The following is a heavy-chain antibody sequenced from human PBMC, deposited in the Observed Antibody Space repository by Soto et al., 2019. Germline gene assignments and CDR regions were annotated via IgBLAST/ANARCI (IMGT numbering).Heavy chain of an antibody. V-gene: IGHV1-18*01. Sequence: ASVKVSCKASGYAFTSYCISWVRQAPGQGLEWMGWISAYNGNTNYAQKLQGRVTMTTDTSTSTAYMELRSLRSDDTAVYYCARDTKYYDFWSGYYDLDYWGQGTLVTVSS. CDR2: ISAYNGNT. D-gene: IGHD3-3*01. CDR1: GYAFTSYC. J-gene: IGHJ4*02. CDR3: ARDTKYYDFWSGYYDLDY.